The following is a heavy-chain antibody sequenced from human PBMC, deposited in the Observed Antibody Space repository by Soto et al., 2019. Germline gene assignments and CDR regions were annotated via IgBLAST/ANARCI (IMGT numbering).Heavy chain of an antibody. CDR2: INPSGGST. J-gene: IGHJ4*02. CDR1: RYTFTSYY. D-gene: IGHD4-17*01. Sequence: QVQLVQSGAEVKKPGASVKVSCKASRYTFTSYYMHWVRQAPGQGLEWMGIINPSGGSTSYAQKFQGRVTMTRDTSTSTVYMELSSLRSEDTAVYYCARDAYDYGDFAGIGYWGQGTLVTVSS. CDR3: ARDAYDYGDFAGIGY. V-gene: IGHV1-46*01.